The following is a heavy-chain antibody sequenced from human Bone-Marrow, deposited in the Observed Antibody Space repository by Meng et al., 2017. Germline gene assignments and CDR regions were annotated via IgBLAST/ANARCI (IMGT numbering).Heavy chain of an antibody. Sequence: SETLSLTCTVSGGSISSYYWSWIRQPPGKGLEWIGYIYYSGSTNYNPSLKSRVTISVDTSKNQFSLKLRSVTAADTAVYYCARGYDILTGYFFDYWGQGTLVTVSS. J-gene: IGHJ4*02. CDR1: GGSISSYY. CDR3: ARGYDILTGYFFDY. V-gene: IGHV4-59*01. CDR2: IYYSGST. D-gene: IGHD3-9*01.